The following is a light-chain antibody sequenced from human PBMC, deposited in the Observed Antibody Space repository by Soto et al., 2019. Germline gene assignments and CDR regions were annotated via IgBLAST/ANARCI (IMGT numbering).Light chain of an antibody. J-gene: IGKJ3*01. CDR3: QPRSNWPPVT. Sequence: EIVLTQSPATLSLSPGERATLSCRASQSVSSYLAWYQQKPGQAPRLLIYDASNRATGIPARFSGSGSGTDFTLTISSLEPEDFAVYYCQPRSNWPPVTFRPGTKVDIK. CDR2: DAS. CDR1: QSVSSY. V-gene: IGKV3-11*01.